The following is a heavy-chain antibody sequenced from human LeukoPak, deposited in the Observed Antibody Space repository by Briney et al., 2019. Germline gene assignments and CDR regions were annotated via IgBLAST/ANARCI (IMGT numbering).Heavy chain of an antibody. Sequence: GASVKVSCKASGYTFTGYYMHWVRQAPGQRLEWMGWINAGNGNTKYSQEFQGRVTITRDTSASTAYMELSSLRSEDMAVYYCARGGIITAPDGNYMDVWGKGTTVTVSS. D-gene: IGHD1-20*01. CDR3: ARGGIITAPDGNYMDV. V-gene: IGHV1-3*03. CDR2: INAGNGNT. CDR1: GYTFTGYY. J-gene: IGHJ6*03.